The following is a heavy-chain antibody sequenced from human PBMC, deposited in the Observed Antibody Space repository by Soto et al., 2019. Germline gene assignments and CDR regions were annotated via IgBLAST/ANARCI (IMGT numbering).Heavy chain of an antibody. CDR1: GGSISSYY. J-gene: IGHJ6*02. Sequence: PSATLSVTWTVSGGSISSYYWSWIRQPPGKGLEWIGYIYYSVITNYNPSLKSRVTISVDTSKNQFSLKLSSVTAADTAVYYCARGPLGGYCSSTSCSPNYYYYGMDVWGQGTTVTVS. D-gene: IGHD2-2*01. CDR3: ARGPLGGYCSSTSCSPNYYYYGMDV. CDR2: IYYSVIT. V-gene: IGHV4-59*01.